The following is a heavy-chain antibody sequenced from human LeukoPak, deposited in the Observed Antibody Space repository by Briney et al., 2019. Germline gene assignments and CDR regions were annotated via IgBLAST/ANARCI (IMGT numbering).Heavy chain of an antibody. D-gene: IGHD3-9*01. CDR3: ARGGYFDWLLN. J-gene: IGHJ4*02. CDR1: GFTFSSYA. Sequence: GGSLRLSCAASGFTFSSYAMSWVRQAPGKGLEWVSAISGSGGSTYYADSVKGRFTISRDNAKNSLYLQMNSLRAEDTAVYYCARGGYFDWLLNWGQGTLVTVSS. CDR2: ISGSGGST. V-gene: IGHV3-23*01.